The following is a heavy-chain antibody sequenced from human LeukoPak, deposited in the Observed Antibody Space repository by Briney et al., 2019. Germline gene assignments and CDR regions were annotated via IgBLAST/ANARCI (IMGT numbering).Heavy chain of an antibody. CDR2: IYHSGST. J-gene: IGHJ4*02. CDR3: ARGGYSGYGFDY. D-gene: IGHD5-12*01. CDR1: GYSISSGYY. Sequence: SETLSLTCTVSGYSISSGYYWGWIRQPPGKGLEWIGSIYHSGSTYYNPSLKSRVTISVDTSKNQFSLKLSSVTAADTAVYYCARGGYSGYGFDYWGQGTLVTVSS. V-gene: IGHV4-38-2*02.